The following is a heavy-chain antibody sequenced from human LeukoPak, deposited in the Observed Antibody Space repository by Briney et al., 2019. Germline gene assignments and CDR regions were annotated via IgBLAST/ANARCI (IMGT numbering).Heavy chain of an antibody. CDR2: INHSGST. CDR1: GGSFSGYY. Sequence: PSETLSLTCAVYGGSFSGYYWSWIRQPPGKGLEWIGEINHSGSTNYNPSLKSRVTISVDTSKNQFSLKLSSVTAADTAVYYCARPDYGGNSAAFDIWGQGTMVTVSS. D-gene: IGHD4-23*01. CDR3: ARPDYGGNSAAFDI. V-gene: IGHV4-34*01. J-gene: IGHJ3*02.